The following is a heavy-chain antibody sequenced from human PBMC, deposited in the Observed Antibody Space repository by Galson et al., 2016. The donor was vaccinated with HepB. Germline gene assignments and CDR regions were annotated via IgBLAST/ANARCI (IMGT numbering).Heavy chain of an antibody. Sequence: ETLSLTCTVSGASISSSGYSWGWIRQPPGKGLEWIGSIYYSGGTYSNPSLKSRVTISVDTSKNQFSLRLSSVTAADTAVFYWARRSITARRQWFFDLWGRGTLVTVTS. CDR1: GASISSSGYS. CDR3: ARRSITARRQWFFDL. V-gene: IGHV4-39*01. D-gene: IGHD6-6*01. CDR2: IYYSGGT. J-gene: IGHJ2*01.